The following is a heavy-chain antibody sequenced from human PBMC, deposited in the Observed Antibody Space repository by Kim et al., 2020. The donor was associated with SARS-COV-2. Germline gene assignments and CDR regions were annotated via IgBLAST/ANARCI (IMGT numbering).Heavy chain of an antibody. D-gene: IGHD6-13*01. Sequence: TNYNPSLKSRVTISVDTSKNQFSLKLSSVTAADTTVYYCARGQTAAGTNYWGQGTLVTVSS. J-gene: IGHJ4*02. CDR2: T. CDR3: ARGQTAAGTNY. V-gene: IGHV4-34*01.